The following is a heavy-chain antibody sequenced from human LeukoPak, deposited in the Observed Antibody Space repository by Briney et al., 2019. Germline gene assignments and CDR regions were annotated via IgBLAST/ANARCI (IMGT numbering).Heavy chain of an antibody. Sequence: GGSLRLSCAASGFTFSSYAMSWVRQAPGKGLEWVSAISGSGGSTYYADSVKGRFTIPRDNSKNTLYLQMNSLRAEDTAVYYCAKGHSSSSSGYWGQGTLVTVSS. CDR3: AKGHSSSSSGY. D-gene: IGHD6-13*01. CDR2: ISGSGGST. CDR1: GFTFSSYA. V-gene: IGHV3-23*01. J-gene: IGHJ4*02.